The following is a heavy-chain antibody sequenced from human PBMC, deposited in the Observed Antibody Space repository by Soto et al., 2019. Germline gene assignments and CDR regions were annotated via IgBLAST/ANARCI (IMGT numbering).Heavy chain of an antibody. CDR2: IYYSEST. Sequence: QLQLQESGPGRVKPSETLSLTCTVSGGSISSRSDYWGWIRQPPGKGQEWIGSIYYSESTYYNPSIKSRVTISVHTSKIQFSLKLSSVTAADTAVYDCVTWPIAAAGNHVAFDIWGQRTLVTASS. D-gene: IGHD6-13*01. J-gene: IGHJ3*02. V-gene: IGHV4-39*01. CDR3: VTWPIAAAGNHVAFDI. CDR1: GGSISSRSDY.